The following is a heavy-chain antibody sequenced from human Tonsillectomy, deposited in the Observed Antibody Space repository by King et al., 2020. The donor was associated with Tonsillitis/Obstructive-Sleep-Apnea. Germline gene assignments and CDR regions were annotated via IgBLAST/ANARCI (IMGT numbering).Heavy chain of an antibody. D-gene: IGHD6-19*01. CDR2: IYPRDSDT. V-gene: IGHV5-51*01. Sequence: QLVQSGAEVKKPGESLKISCKGSGYSCSSYWIGWVRQMPGKVLELMGIIYPRDSDTRYSPSFQGQVIISVDKSINTAYLQWSSLKASDTAMYYCARRRIVAGGRGDDAFNIWGQGTMVTISS. CDR3: ARRRIVAGGRGDDAFNI. J-gene: IGHJ3*02. CDR1: GYSCSSYW.